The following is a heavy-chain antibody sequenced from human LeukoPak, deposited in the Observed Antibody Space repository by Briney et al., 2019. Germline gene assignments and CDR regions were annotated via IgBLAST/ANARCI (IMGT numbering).Heavy chain of an antibody. Sequence: GESLKISCKGSGYSFTSYWIGWVRQMPGKGLEWMGIIYPGDSDTRYSPSFQGQVTISADKSISTAYLQWSSLKASDTAMYHCARVEVVPAAKGWFDPWGQGTLVTVSS. D-gene: IGHD2-2*01. V-gene: IGHV5-51*01. J-gene: IGHJ5*02. CDR2: IYPGDSDT. CDR1: GYSFTSYW. CDR3: ARVEVVPAAKGWFDP.